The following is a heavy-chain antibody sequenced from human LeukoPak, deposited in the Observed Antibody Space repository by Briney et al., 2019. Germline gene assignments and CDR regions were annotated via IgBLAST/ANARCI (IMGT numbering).Heavy chain of an antibody. CDR1: GGSFSGYS. D-gene: IGHD6-13*01. V-gene: IGHV4-34*01. CDR2: INHSGST. CDR3: ASGIAAAVDY. Sequence: PSETLSLTCAVYGGSFSGYSWSWIRQPPGKGLEWIGEINHSGSTNYNPSLKSRVTISVDTSKNQFSLKLSSVTAADTAVYYCASGIAAAVDYWGQGTLVTVSS. J-gene: IGHJ4*02.